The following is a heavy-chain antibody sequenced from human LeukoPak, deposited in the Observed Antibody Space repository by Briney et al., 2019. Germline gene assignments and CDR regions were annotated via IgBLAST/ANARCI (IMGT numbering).Heavy chain of an antibody. CDR1: GYSFTGDY. Sequence: ASVNVSCKASGYSFTGDYMHWVRQAAGQGLERMGWINPNSGGTNYAQKFQGRVTMTRDTSISTAYMELSRLRSDDTAVYYCAREKSRPRWLLNFDYWGQGTLVTVSS. J-gene: IGHJ4*02. V-gene: IGHV1-2*02. D-gene: IGHD4-23*01. CDR3: AREKSRPRWLLNFDY. CDR2: INPNSGGT.